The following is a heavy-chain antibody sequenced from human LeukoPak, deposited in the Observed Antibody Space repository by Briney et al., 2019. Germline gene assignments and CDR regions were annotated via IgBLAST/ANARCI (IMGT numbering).Heavy chain of an antibody. V-gene: IGHV1-24*01. J-gene: IGHJ4*02. CDR1: GYTLTELS. CDR3: ATGQYYGSGSYIDY. Sequence: GASVKVSCKVSGYTLTELSMHWVRQAPGKGLEWMGGFDPEDGETIYAQKFQGRVTMTEDTSTDTAYMELSSLRSEDTAVYYCATGQYYGSGSYIDYWGQGTLVTVSS. CDR2: FDPEDGET. D-gene: IGHD3-10*01.